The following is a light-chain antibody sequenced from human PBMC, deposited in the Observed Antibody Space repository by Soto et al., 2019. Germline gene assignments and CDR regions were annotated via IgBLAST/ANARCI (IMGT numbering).Light chain of an antibody. CDR2: DVS. J-gene: IGLJ1*01. CDR3: CSYAGRYTYV. CDR1: SSDVGGYNY. Sequence: QSALPQPLSVSGSPGQSVTISCTGASSDVGGYNYVSWYQQHPGKAPKLMIYDVSKRPSGVPDRFSGSKSGNTASLTISGLQTEDEADYYCCSYAGRYTYVFGTGTKVTVL. V-gene: IGLV2-11*01.